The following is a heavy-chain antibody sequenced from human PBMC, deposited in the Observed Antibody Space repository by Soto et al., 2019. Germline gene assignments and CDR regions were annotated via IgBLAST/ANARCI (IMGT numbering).Heavy chain of an antibody. CDR3: AKTLDTAMVSMYIYAIDV. J-gene: IGHJ6*02. CDR2: ISYDGSRK. V-gene: IGHV3-30*18. Sequence: GGSLRLSCAASGFTFSNYAMHWVRQAPGKGLEWVAVISYDGSRKYYADSVKGRFTISRDNSKNTLYLQMNGLGAEDTALFYCAKTLDTAMVSMYIYAIDVWGQGATVTVSS. CDR1: GFTFSNYA. D-gene: IGHD5-18*01.